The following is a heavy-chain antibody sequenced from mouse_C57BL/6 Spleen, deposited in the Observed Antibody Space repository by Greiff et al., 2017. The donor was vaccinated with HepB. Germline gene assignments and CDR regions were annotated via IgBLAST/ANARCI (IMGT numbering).Heavy chain of an antibody. D-gene: IGHD1-1*01. CDR3: ARFYGSSSKYAMDY. CDR2: IDPSDSYT. Sequence: VQLQQSGAELVKPGASVKLSCKASGYTFTSYWMQWVKQRPGQGLEWIGEIDPSDSYTNYNQKFKGKATLTVDTSSSTAYMQLSSLTSEDSAVYYCARFYGSSSKYAMDYWGQGTSVTVSS. CDR1: GYTFTSYW. V-gene: IGHV1-50*01. J-gene: IGHJ4*01.